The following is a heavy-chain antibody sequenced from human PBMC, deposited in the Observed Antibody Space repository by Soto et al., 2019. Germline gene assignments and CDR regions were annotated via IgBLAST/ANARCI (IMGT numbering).Heavy chain of an antibody. J-gene: IGHJ5*02. Sequence: QLQLQESGPGLVKPSETLSLTCTVSGGSISSSSYYWGWIRQPPGKGLEWIGSIYYSGSTYYNPSLKSRVTISVDTSKNQFSLKLSSVTAADTAVYYCARRTYSSSAASNWFDPWGQGTLVTVSS. CDR3: ARRTYSSSAASNWFDP. V-gene: IGHV4-39*01. CDR2: IYYSGST. CDR1: GGSISSSSYY. D-gene: IGHD6-6*01.